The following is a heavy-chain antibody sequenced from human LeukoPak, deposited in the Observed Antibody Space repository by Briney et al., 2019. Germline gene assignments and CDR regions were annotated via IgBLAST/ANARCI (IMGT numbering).Heavy chain of an antibody. V-gene: IGHV3-53*01. CDR3: ARDPGGAKFDY. J-gene: IGHJ4*02. D-gene: IGHD4/OR15-4a*01. Sequence: GSLRLSCAVSGLAVSSSYMSWVRQAPGKGLEWVSVIYSGDTTAYADSVKGRFTISRDNSKNTLYLQLNSLRVEDTAVFYCARDPGGAKFDYWGQGALVTVSS. CDR2: IYSGDTT. CDR1: GLAVSSSY.